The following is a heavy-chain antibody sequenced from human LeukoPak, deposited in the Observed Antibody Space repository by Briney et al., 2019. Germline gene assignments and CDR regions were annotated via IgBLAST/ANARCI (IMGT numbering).Heavy chain of an antibody. D-gene: IGHD3-22*01. Sequence: SETLSLTCTVSGGSISSSSYYWGWIRQPPGKGLEWIGSIYYSGSTYYNPSLKSRVTISVDTSKNQFSLKLSSVTAADTAVYYCARVRYYYEMYNWFDPWGQGTLVTVSS. CDR3: ARVRYYYEMYNWFDP. J-gene: IGHJ5*02. V-gene: IGHV4-39*07. CDR1: GGSISSSSYY. CDR2: IYYSGST.